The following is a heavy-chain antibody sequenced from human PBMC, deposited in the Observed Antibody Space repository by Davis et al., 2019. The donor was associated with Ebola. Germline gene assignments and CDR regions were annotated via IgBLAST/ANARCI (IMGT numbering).Heavy chain of an antibody. CDR2: ISTSGST. J-gene: IGHJ5*02. CDR1: GGSISSYY. CDR3: ARDQGRYCSSTSRYTGAGWFDP. Sequence: PSETLSLTCTVSGGSISSYYWSWIRQPAGKGLEWIGRISTSGSTNYNPSLKSRVTMSVDTSKNQFSLKLSSVTAADTAVYYCARDQGRYCSSTSRYTGAGWFDPWGQGALVTVSS. V-gene: IGHV4-4*07. D-gene: IGHD2-2*02.